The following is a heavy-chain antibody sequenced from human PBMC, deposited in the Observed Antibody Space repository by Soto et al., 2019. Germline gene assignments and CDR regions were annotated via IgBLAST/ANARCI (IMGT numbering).Heavy chain of an antibody. CDR2: ITNSGGST. CDR1: GFAFNSYA. D-gene: IGHD4-17*01. CDR3: TKEHDYGYYGWFDP. J-gene: IGHJ5*02. Sequence: GGSLRLSCVASGFAFNSYAMTWVRQAPGKGLEWVSTITNSGGSTYYADSVKGRFTISRDNSKNTLYMQMTTLTAEDTAIYYCTKEHDYGYYGWFDPWGQGTLVTVSS. V-gene: IGHV3-23*01.